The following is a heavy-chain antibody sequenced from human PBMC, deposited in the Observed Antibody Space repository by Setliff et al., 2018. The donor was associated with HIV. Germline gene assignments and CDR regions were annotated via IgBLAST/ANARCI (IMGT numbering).Heavy chain of an antibody. D-gene: IGHD4-4*01. CDR3: ARECCKTTVTAFDY. CDR2: IYYSGST. CDR1: GGSISNSRYY. J-gene: IGHJ4*02. Sequence: ETLSLTCTVSGGSISNSRYYWSWIRQPPGKGLEWIGSIYYSGSTYYNPSLKSRVTISVDTSKNQFSLKLSSVTAADTAVYYCARECCKTTVTAFDYWGQGTLVTVSS. V-gene: IGHV4-39*07.